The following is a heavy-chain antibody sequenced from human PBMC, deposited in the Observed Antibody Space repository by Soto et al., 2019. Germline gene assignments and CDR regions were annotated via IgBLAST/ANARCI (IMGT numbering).Heavy chain of an antibody. CDR1: GFTFSSYG. D-gene: IGHD4-17*01. J-gene: IGHJ4*02. Sequence: GSLRLSCAASGFTFSSYGMHWVRQAPGKGLEWVAVISYDGSNKYYADSVKGRFTISRDNSKSTLYLQMNSLRAEDTAVYYCAKSPKVDYGDYYFDYWGQGTLVTVSS. V-gene: IGHV3-30*18. CDR2: ISYDGSNK. CDR3: AKSPKVDYGDYYFDY.